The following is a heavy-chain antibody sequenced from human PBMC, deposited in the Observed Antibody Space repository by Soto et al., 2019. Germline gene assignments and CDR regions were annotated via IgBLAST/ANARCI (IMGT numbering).Heavy chain of an antibody. CDR1: GYTFTSYA. J-gene: IGHJ4*02. V-gene: IGHV1-3*01. Sequence: ASVKVSCKASGYTFTSYAMHWVRQAPGQRLEWMGWINAGNGNTKYSQKFQGRVTITRDTSASTAYMELSSLRSEDTAVYYCARDEKPPFSSWYYFDYWGQGTLVTVSS. CDR3: ARDEKPPFSSWYYFDY. CDR2: INAGNGNT. D-gene: IGHD6-13*01.